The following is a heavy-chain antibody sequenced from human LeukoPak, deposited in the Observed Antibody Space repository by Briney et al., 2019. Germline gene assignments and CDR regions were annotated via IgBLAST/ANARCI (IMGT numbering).Heavy chain of an antibody. D-gene: IGHD6-13*01. CDR1: GFTFSNYE. Sequence: GGSLRLSCATSGFTFSNYEMNWVRQTPGKGLEWVSYISDNGRTSYYADSVKGRFTISRDNAKNSLYLQMNSLRVEDTSVYYCARARIAAPLLDYWGQGALVTVSS. V-gene: IGHV3-48*03. CDR3: ARARIAAPLLDY. J-gene: IGHJ4*02. CDR2: ISDNGRTS.